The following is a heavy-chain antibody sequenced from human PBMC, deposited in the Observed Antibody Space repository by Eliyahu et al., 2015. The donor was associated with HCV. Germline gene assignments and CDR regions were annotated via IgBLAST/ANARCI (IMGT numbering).Heavy chain of an antibody. CDR2: ISAYNGNT. Sequence: QVQLVQSGAEVKKPGASVKVSCKASGYPFTSYGISWVRQAPGQGLEWMGWISAYNGNTNYAQKVQGRVTMTTDTSTSTAYMELRSLRSDDTAVYYCARALTTVSTLGYHCYGMDVWGQGTTVTVSS. CDR1: GYPFTSYG. J-gene: IGHJ6*02. V-gene: IGHV1-18*01. CDR3: ARALTTVSTLGYHCYGMDV. D-gene: IGHD4-17*01.